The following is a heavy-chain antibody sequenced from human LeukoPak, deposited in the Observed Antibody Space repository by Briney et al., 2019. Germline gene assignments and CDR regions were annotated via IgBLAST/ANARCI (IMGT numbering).Heavy chain of an antibody. V-gene: IGHV1-18*01. CDR1: GYTFTSYG. J-gene: IGHJ4*02. D-gene: IGHD3-10*01. CDR2: ISAYNGNT. Sequence: ASVKVSCKASGYTFTSYGISWVRQAPGQGLEWMGWISAYNGNTNYAQKLQGRVTMTTDTSTSTAYMELRSLRSDDTAVYYCARDGVYGVLLWFGELLYWGQGTLVTVSS. CDR3: ARDGVYGVLLWFGELLY.